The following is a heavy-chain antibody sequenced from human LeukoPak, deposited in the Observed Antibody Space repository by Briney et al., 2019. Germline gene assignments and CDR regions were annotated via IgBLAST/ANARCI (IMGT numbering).Heavy chain of an antibody. Sequence: TGGSLRLSCAASGFTFSTYGMHWVRQAPGKGLDWVAFIRYDGSEGYYADSVKDRFTVSRDNSKNTPYLQMNSLRVEDTAVYYCAKVGYGWYEVDYWGQGTLVTVSS. V-gene: IGHV3-30*02. CDR3: AKVGYGWYEVDY. D-gene: IGHD6-19*01. CDR2: IRYDGSEG. J-gene: IGHJ4*02. CDR1: GFTFSTYG.